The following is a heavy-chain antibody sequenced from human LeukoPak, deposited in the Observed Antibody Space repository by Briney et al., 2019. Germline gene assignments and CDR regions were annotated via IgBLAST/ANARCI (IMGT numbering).Heavy chain of an antibody. CDR2: MNPNSGNT. CDR3: ARATKNPNYYGSGLGYRPLGY. J-gene: IGHJ4*02. V-gene: IGHV1-8*01. D-gene: IGHD3-10*01. Sequence: ASVKVSYKASGYTFTSYDINWVRQATGQGLEWMGWMNPNSGNTGYAQKFQGRVTMTRNTSISTAHMELSSLRSEDTAVYYCARATKNPNYYGSGLGYRPLGYWGQGTLVTVSS. CDR1: GYTFTSYD.